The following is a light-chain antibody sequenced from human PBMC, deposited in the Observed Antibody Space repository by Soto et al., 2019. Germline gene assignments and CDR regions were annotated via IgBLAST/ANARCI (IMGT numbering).Light chain of an antibody. CDR1: QSVSSSY. CDR2: GAS. J-gene: IGKJ2*01. V-gene: IGKV3-20*01. Sequence: EIVLTQSPGTLSLSPGERATLSCRASQSVSSSYLAWYQQKPGQAPRLLIYGASSRATGIPDRCSGSGSGTDFTLTISRLEPEDFAVYYCQQYGSSPPHTFGQGTQLEIK. CDR3: QQYGSSPPHT.